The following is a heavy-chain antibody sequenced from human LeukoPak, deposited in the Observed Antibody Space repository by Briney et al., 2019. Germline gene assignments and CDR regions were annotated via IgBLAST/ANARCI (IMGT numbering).Heavy chain of an antibody. CDR1: GFTFSSNW. D-gene: IGHD3-3*01. J-gene: IGHJ4*02. CDR2: IKQDGSEK. CDR3: ARAEAIFGVVTFDY. Sequence: PGGSLRLSCAASGFTFSSNWMSWVRQAPGKGLEWVANIKQDGSEKYYVDSVKGRFTISRDNAKNSLYLQMNSLRAEDTAVYYCARAEAIFGVVTFDYWGQGTLVTVSS. V-gene: IGHV3-7*01.